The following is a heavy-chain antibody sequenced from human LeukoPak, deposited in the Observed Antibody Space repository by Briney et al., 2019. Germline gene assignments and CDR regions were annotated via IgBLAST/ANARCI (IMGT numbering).Heavy chain of an antibody. J-gene: IGHJ4*02. D-gene: IGHD5-18*01. CDR1: GGSLSSGSYY. CDR2: IYTSGST. CDR3: AREVTLLYTAMVTGYFDY. Sequence: PSQTLSLTCTVSGGSLSSGSYYWSWIRQPAGKGLEWLGRIYTSGSTNYNPSLKSRVTISVDTSKNQFSLKLSPVTAADTAVYYCAREVTLLYTAMVTGYFDYWGQGTLVTVSS. V-gene: IGHV4-61*02.